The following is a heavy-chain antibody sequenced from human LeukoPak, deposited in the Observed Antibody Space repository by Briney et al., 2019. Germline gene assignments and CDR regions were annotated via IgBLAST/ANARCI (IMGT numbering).Heavy chain of an antibody. CDR1: GFHFSSYA. CDR3: AKHFRLGNCSRTSCYTA. D-gene: IGHD2-2*02. V-gene: IGHV3-23*01. CDR2: ISGSGGST. Sequence: GGSLRLSCAASGFHFSSYAMSWVRQAPGKGLGWVSAISGSGGSTYYADPVKGRFTISRDNSKNTLYLQMNSLRAEDTAVYYCAKHFRLGNCSRTSCYTAWGQGTLVTVSS. J-gene: IGHJ5*02.